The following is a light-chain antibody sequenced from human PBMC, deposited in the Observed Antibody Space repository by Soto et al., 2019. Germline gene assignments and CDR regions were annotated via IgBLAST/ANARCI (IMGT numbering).Light chain of an antibody. CDR1: SSDVGSYII. CDR2: EVT. J-gene: IGLJ3*02. V-gene: IGLV2-23*02. CDR3: SSFADDGYWV. Sequence: QSVLTQPASVSGSPGRSISISCTGTSSDVGSYIIVSWYQQKSGEAPKLIIFEVTKRPSGVSARFFGSRSGNTASLTISELQPEDEADYYCSSFADDGYWVFGGGTKVTVL.